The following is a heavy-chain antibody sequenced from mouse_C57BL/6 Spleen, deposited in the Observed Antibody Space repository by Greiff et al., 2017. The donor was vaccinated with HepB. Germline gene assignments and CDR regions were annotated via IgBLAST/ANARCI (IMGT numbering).Heavy chain of an antibody. D-gene: IGHD1-1*01. Sequence: EVKVVESGEGLVKPGGSLKLSCAASGFTFSSYAMSWVRQTPEKRLEWVAYISSGGDYIYYADTVKGRFTISRDNARNTLYLQMSSLKSEDTAMYYCTRDYGSSYVGYFDVWGTGTTVTVSS. V-gene: IGHV5-9-1*02. CDR1: GFTFSSYA. CDR2: ISSGGDYI. CDR3: TRDYGSSYVGYFDV. J-gene: IGHJ1*03.